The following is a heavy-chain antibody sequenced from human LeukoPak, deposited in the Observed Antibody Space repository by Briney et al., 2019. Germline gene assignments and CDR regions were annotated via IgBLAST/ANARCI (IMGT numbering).Heavy chain of an antibody. D-gene: IGHD2-21*01. CDR2: ISSSSSII. CDR1: GFTFSSYN. CDR3: ASASSSYCGDDCHSVYRSMDF. J-gene: IGHJ6*03. V-gene: IGHV3-48*01. Sequence: GGSLRLSCAASGFTFSSYNMNWVRQAPGKGLEWVSYISSSSSIIYYADSVKGRFTISRDNSKSTLYLQMNGLRAEDTAVYYCASASSSYCGDDCHSVYRSMDFWGKGTTVTVSS.